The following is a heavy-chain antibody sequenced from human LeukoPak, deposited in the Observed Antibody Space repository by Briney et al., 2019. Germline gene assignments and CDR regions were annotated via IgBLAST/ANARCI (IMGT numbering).Heavy chain of an antibody. J-gene: IGHJ4*02. CDR2: IRYDGSNK. CDR3: AKATSGSFDY. Sequence: GESLKISCAASGFTFSSYGMHWVRQAPGKGLEGVAFIRYDGSNKYYADSVKGRFTISRDNSKNTLYLQMNSLRAEDTAVYYCAKATSGSFDYWGQGTLVTVSS. D-gene: IGHD3-22*01. CDR1: GFTFSSYG. V-gene: IGHV3-30*02.